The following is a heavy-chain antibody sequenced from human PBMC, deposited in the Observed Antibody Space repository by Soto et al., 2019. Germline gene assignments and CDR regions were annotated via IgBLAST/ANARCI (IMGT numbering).Heavy chain of an antibody. D-gene: IGHD2-2*01. Sequence: ASVKVSCKASGYTFSNYYMHWVRQAPGQGLEWMGGINPNGDTTYYAQKFLGRLTVTRDTSTSTVYMELSSLRSEDTAVYSCAREGATAAKMFDYWGQGTLVTVSS. J-gene: IGHJ4*02. CDR1: GYTFSNYY. V-gene: IGHV1-46*01. CDR2: INPNGDTT. CDR3: AREGATAAKMFDY.